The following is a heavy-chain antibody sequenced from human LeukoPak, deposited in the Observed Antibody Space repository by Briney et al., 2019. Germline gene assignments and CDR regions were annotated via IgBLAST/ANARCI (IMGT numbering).Heavy chain of an antibody. CDR2: IYYSGST. V-gene: IGHV4-39*01. J-gene: IGHJ4*02. D-gene: IGHD3-10*01. Sequence: TSETLSLTCTVSGGSISSSSYYWGWIRQPPGKGLEWIGSIYYSGSTYYNPSLKSRVTISVDTSKNQFSLKLSSVTAADTAVYYCARSSMFRGVTVDYWGQGTLVTVSS. CDR3: ARSSMFRGVTVDY. CDR1: GGSISSSSYY.